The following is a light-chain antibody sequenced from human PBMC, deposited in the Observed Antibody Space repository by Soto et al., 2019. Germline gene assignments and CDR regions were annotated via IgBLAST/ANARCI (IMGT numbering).Light chain of an antibody. V-gene: IGLV1-51*01. CDR3: GTWDTGLVWV. Sequence: QSVLTQPPSVSAAPGQRVSISCPGSSSSIGTHYVAWYQQVPGTPPKLLIYDNNKRPSGTPDRFSGSESGTSATLGITGLQTGDEADYYCGTWDTGLVWVFGGGTKGTVL. CDR2: DNN. J-gene: IGLJ3*02. CDR1: SSSIGTHY.